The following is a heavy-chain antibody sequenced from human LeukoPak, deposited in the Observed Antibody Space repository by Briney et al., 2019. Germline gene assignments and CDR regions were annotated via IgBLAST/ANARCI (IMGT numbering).Heavy chain of an antibody. CDR3: ARALDFWSGYYVS. CDR2: IYSGGST. Sequence: GGSLRLSCAVSGFTVSSNYMSWVRQAPGKGLEWVSVIYSGGSTYYADSVKGRFTISRDNTKNTLYLQMNSLRAEDTAVYYCARALDFWSGYYVSWGQGTLVTVSS. D-gene: IGHD3-3*01. V-gene: IGHV3-53*01. J-gene: IGHJ5*02. CDR1: GFTVSSNY.